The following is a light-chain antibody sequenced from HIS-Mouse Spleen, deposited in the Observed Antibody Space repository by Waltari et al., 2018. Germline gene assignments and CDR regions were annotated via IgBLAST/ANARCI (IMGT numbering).Light chain of an antibody. V-gene: IGLV3-25*03. CDR2: KDS. CDR3: QSADSSGTGWV. J-gene: IGLJ3*02. CDR1: ALPQQY. Sequence: SYELTQPPPVSVSPGQTARITCSGDALPQQYAYWYQQKPGQAPVLVIYKDSERPSGIPERFSGSSSGTTVTLTISGVQAEDEDDYYCQSADSSGTGWVFGGGTKLTVL.